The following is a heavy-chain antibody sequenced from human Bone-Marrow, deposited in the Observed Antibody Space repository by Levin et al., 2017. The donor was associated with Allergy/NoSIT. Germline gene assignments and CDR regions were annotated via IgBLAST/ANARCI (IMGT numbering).Heavy chain of an antibody. Sequence: SETLSLTCAVSGDSITRGGYSWSWIRQPPGKGLEWIAYTHHSGPTSYSPSLKSRATISIDRSGNQLSLKLNSVTVADTAVYYCARGGYAGNPNWYFDLWGRGTLVTVSS. J-gene: IGHJ2*01. D-gene: IGHD1-14*01. CDR1: GDSITRGGYS. CDR2: THHSGPT. CDR3: ARGGYAGNPNWYFDL. V-gene: IGHV4-30-2*01.